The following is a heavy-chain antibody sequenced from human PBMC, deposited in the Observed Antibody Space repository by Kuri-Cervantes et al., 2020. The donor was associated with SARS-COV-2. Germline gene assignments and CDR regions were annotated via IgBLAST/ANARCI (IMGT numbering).Heavy chain of an antibody. CDR1: GFTFSSYE. CDR2: ISSSGSTI. CDR3: ARDAQLVDAFDI. D-gene: IGHD6-13*01. V-gene: IGHV3-48*03. Sequence: GGSLRPSCAASGFTFSSYEMNWVRQAPGKGLEWVSYISSSGSTIYYADSVKGRFTISRDNAKNSLYLQMNSLRAEDTAVYYCARDAQLVDAFDIWGQGTMVTVSS. J-gene: IGHJ3*02.